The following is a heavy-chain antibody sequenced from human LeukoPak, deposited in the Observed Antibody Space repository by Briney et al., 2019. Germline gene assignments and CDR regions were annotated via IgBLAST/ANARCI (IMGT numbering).Heavy chain of an antibody. CDR3: ARVRHANYYYYYYGMDV. D-gene: IGHD1-1*01. V-gene: IGHV4-59*01. CDR2: IYYGGST. J-gene: IGHJ6*02. Sequence: SETLSLTRTVSGGSISSYYWSWIRQPPGKGLEWIGYIYYGGSTNYNPSLKSRVTISVDTSKNQFSLKLSSVTAADTAVYYCARVRHANYYYYYYGMDVWGQGTTVTVSS. CDR1: GGSISSYY.